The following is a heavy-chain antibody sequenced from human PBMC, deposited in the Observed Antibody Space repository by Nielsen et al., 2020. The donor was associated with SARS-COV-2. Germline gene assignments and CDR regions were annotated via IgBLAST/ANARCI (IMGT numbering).Heavy chain of an antibody. J-gene: IGHJ4*02. CDR2: ISGSGGST. Sequence: GESLKISCAASGFTFSNYVMIWVRQAPGKGLEWVSTISGSGGSTYYADSVKGRFTISRDNSKNTLYLQMNSLRAEDTAVYYCATDGYNYDYFDYWGQGTLVTVSS. CDR1: GFTFSNYV. D-gene: IGHD5-24*01. V-gene: IGHV3-23*01. CDR3: ATDGYNYDYFDY.